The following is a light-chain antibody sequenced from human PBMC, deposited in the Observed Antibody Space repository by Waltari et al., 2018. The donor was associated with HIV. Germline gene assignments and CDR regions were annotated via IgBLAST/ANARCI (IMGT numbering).Light chain of an antibody. J-gene: IGKJ1*01. CDR3: HVYGGSPRWT. CDR1: QTIDQKS. Sequence: VLTQSPGPLSVSPGGTATLSCRASQTIDQKSMSWYQQRPGQAPRLILFASSTKATDIPDRFRGSESGTEFTLTIRRLEPEDFAVYYCHVYGGSPRWTFGPGTRLE. V-gene: IGKV3-20*01. CDR2: ASS.